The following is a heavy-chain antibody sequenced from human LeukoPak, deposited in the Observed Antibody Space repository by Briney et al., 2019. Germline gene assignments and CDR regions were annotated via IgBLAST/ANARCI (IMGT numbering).Heavy chain of an antibody. D-gene: IGHD3-10*01. CDR2: IKQEDSEK. J-gene: IGHJ4*02. CDR1: GFMFSSHW. V-gene: IGHV3-7*01. Sequence: GGSLRLSCVASGFMFSSHWMSWVRQAPGKGLQWVATIKQEDSEKYYVDSVKGRFTISRDNAKNSLYLQMNSLRVDDTAVYYCARDPPRVGAGRDYWGQGTLVTVSS. CDR3: ARDPPRVGAGRDY.